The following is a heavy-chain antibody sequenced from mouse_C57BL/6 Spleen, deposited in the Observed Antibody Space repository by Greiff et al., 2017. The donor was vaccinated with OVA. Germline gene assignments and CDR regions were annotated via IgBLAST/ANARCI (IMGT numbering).Heavy chain of an antibody. V-gene: IGHV5-6*01. CDR2: ISSGGSYT. CDR3: ARPYDGYYGYFDV. J-gene: IGHJ1*03. D-gene: IGHD2-3*01. Sequence: EVMLVESGGDLVKPGGSLKLSCAASGFTFSSYGMSWVRQTPDKRLEWVATISSGGSYTYYPDSVKGRFTISRDNAKNTLYLQMSSLKSEDTAMYYCARPYDGYYGYFDVWGTGTTVTVSS. CDR1: GFTFSSYG.